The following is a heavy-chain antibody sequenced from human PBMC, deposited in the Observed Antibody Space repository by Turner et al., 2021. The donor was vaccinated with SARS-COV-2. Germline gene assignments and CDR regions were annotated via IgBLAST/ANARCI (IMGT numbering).Heavy chain of an antibody. CDR2: MNPNSGIT. Sequence: QGQLVQSVPEVKNPGPSVKVSRTDSGYTFNSYDINWVRQAPGQGPGGMGWMNPNSGITGYALNFRGSVTTTSATTTTTAYMQLMSLRFEDTAVYYCARGTNGYRSGWGDFWGQGTLVTVSS. J-gene: IGHJ4*02. D-gene: IGHD6-19*01. CDR1: GYTFNSYD. CDR3: ARGTNGYRSGWGDF. V-gene: IGHV1-8*01.